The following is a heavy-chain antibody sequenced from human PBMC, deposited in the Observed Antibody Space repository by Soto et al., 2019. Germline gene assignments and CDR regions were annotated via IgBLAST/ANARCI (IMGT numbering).Heavy chain of an antibody. D-gene: IGHD4-17*01. CDR1: GFTFSSYA. CDR2: ISYDGSNK. V-gene: IGHV3-30-3*01. J-gene: IGHJ4*02. CDR3: ASPCDTVSFDY. Sequence: QVQLVESGGGVVQPGRSLRLSCAASGFTFSSYALHWVRQAPGKGLEWVAVISYDGSNKYYEDSVKGRFTISRDSAKNTLNLQMNGLRAEDTAVYYCASPCDTVSFDYWGQGTLVTVSS.